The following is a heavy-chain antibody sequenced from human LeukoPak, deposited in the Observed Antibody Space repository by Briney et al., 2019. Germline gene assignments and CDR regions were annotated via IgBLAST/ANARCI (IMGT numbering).Heavy chain of an antibody. CDR1: GFTFSSYA. CDR2: ISGSGGST. V-gene: IGHV3-23*01. D-gene: IGHD3-3*01. J-gene: IGHJ5*02. Sequence: PGGSLRLSCAASGFTFSSYAMSWVRQAPGKGLEWVSAISGSGGSTYYADSVKGRFTISRDNSKNTLYLQMNSLRAENTAVYYCAKDRDFWSDTANWFDPWGQGTLVTVSS. CDR3: AKDRDFWSDTANWFDP.